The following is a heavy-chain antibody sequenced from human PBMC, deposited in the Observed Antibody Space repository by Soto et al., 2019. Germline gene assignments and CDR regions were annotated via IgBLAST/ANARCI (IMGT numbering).Heavy chain of an antibody. J-gene: IGHJ6*02. CDR2: IIPIFGTA. CDR3: ASRRWGSGYDRAELDYYGMDV. Sequence: SVKVSCKASGGTFSSYAISWVRQAPGQGLEWMGGIIPIFGTANYAQKFQGRVTITADESTSTAYMELSSLRSEDTAVYYCASRRWGSGYDRAELDYYGMDVWGQGTTVTVSS. D-gene: IGHD3-3*01. CDR1: GGTFSSYA. V-gene: IGHV1-69*13.